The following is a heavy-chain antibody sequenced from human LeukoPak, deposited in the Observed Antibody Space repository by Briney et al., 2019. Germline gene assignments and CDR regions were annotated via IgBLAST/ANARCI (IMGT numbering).Heavy chain of an antibody. D-gene: IGHD1-14*01. CDR2: ISTSSSYI. V-gene: IGHV3-21*01. CDR1: GFTFSSHS. Sequence: GGSLRLSCAASGFTFSSHSMNWVRQAPGKGLEWVSSISTSSSYIYYADSVKGRFTISRDNSKNTLYLQMNSLRAEDTAVYYCAKQGRPAVFYYMDVWGKGTTVTISS. CDR3: AKQGRPAVFYYMDV. J-gene: IGHJ6*03.